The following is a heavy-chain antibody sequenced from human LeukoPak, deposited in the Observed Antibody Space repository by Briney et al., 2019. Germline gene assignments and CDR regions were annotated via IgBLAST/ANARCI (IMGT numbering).Heavy chain of an antibody. Sequence: GGSLRLSCAASGFTFSSYSMNWVRQAPGKGLEWVSSISSSSSYINYADSVKGRFTISRDNAKNSLYLQMNRLRAEDTAVYYCARELSAARTIIYYYYYGMDVWGQGTTVTVSS. CDR3: ARELSAARTIIYYYYYGMDV. J-gene: IGHJ6*02. D-gene: IGHD6-13*01. CDR1: GFTFSSYS. CDR2: ISSSSSYI. V-gene: IGHV3-21*01.